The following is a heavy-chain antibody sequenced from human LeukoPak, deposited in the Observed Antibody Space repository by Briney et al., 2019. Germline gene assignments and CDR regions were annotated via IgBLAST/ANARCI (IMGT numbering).Heavy chain of an antibody. CDR3: AKVSGSYRFFDY. Sequence: GGSLRLSCAASGFIFSSYAMNWVRQAPGKGLEWISVIYSGGSTYYADSVKGRFTISRDNSKNTLYLQMNSLRAEDTAVYYCAKVSGSYRFFDYWGQGTLVTVSS. D-gene: IGHD3-16*02. CDR2: IYSGGST. J-gene: IGHJ4*02. CDR1: GFIFSSYA. V-gene: IGHV3-23*03.